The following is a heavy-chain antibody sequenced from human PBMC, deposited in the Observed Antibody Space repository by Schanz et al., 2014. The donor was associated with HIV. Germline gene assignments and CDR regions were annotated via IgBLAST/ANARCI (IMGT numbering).Heavy chain of an antibody. CDR1: GFTFKTYW. CDR2: IKLDGSEK. Sequence: EVQLVESGGGLVQPGGCLRLSCAASGFTFKTYWMSWVRQAPGKGLEWLANIKLDGSEKYYVDSVKGRFTISRDNTKNSLYLQMNSLRAEDTAVYYCARDYHWNWFDPWGQGTLVTVSS. V-gene: IGHV3-7*01. J-gene: IGHJ5*02. CDR3: ARDYHWNWFDP. D-gene: IGHD1-20*01.